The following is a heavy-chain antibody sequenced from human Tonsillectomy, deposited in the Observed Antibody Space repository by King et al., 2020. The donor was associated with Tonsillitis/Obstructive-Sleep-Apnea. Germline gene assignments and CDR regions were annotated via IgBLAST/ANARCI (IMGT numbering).Heavy chain of an antibody. J-gene: IGHJ4*02. CDR2: ISWNSGSI. CDR1: GFTFDDYA. D-gene: IGHD6-13*01. V-gene: IGHV3-9*01. Sequence: EVQLVESGGDLVQPGRSLRLSCAASGFTFDDYAMYWVRQAPGKGLEWVSGISWNSGSIGYADSVKGRFTISRDNAKNSLYLKMNSLRAEDTALYYCAKYMGSAVGSLYGIDYWGQGTLVTVSS. CDR3: AKYMGSAVGSLYGIDY.